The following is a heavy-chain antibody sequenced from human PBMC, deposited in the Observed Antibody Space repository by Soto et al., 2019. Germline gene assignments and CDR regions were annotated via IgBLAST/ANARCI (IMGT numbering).Heavy chain of an antibody. V-gene: IGHV3-23*01. CDR2: ISGSGGST. CDR1: GFTFSSYA. D-gene: IGHD3-22*01. CDR3: AKDERITMIVVVISLDY. Sequence: PGGSLRLSCAASGFTFSSYAMSWVRQTPGKGLEWVSAISGSGGSTYYADSVKGRFTISRDNSKNTLYLQMNSLRAEDTAVYYSAKDERITMIVVVISLDYWGQGTLVTVSS. J-gene: IGHJ4*02.